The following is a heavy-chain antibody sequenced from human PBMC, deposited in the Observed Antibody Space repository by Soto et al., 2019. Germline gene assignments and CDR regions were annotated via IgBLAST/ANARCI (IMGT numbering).Heavy chain of an antibody. CDR1: GFTFSSYG. D-gene: IGHD1-26*01. V-gene: IGHV3-33*01. Sequence: ESGGGVVQPGRSLRLSCAASGFTFSSYGMHWVRQAPGKGLEWVAVIWYDGSNKYYADSVKGRFTISRDNSKNTLYLQMNSLRAEDTAVYYCASRGSSFDYWGQGTLVTVSS. J-gene: IGHJ4*02. CDR2: IWYDGSNK. CDR3: ASRGSSFDY.